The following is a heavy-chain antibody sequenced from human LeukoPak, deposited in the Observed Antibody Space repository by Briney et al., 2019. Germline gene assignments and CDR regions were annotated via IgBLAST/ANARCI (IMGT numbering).Heavy chain of an antibody. CDR1: GGSISSGGYY. Sequence: SQTLSLTCTVSGGSISSGGYYWSWIRQHPGKGLEWIGYIYYSGSTYYNPSLKSRVTISVDTSKNQFSLKLSSVTAADTAVYYRARGERLSVYGMDVWGQGTTVTVSS. V-gene: IGHV4-31*03. D-gene: IGHD5-24*01. CDR3: ARGERLSVYGMDV. J-gene: IGHJ6*02. CDR2: IYYSGST.